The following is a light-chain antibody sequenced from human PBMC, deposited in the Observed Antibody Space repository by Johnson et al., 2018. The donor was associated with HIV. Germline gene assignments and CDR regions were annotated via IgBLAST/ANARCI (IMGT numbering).Light chain of an antibody. V-gene: IGLV1-51*01. J-gene: IGLJ1*01. CDR2: DNN. Sequence: QAVLTQPPSVSAAPGQRVTRSYSGSSSNIGNNFVSWFRQLPLRAPKVLIYDNNERPSGLPDRFSASKSATSAALAITGLQTGDEADYYCGTWDSSLSDYVFGTGTKVTVL. CDR1: SSNIGNNF. CDR3: GTWDSSLSDYV.